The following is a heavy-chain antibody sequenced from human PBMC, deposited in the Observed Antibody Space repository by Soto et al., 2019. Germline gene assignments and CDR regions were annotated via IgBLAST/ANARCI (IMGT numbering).Heavy chain of an antibody. CDR2: IYYSGST. J-gene: IGHJ5*02. V-gene: IGHV4-59*01. CDR1: GGSISSYY. Sequence: PSETLSLTCTVFGGSISSYYWSWIRQPPGKGLEWIGYIYYSGSTNYNPSLKSRVTISVDTSKNQFSLKLSSVTAADTAVYYCASSGWYSGYWFDPWGQGTLVTVSS. D-gene: IGHD6-19*01. CDR3: ASSGWYSGYWFDP.